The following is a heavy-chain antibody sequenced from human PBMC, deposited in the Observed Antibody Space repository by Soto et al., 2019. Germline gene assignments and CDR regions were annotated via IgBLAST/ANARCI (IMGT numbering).Heavy chain of an antibody. CDR2: IYYTGST. CDR1: GGSMTSYY. J-gene: IGHJ4*02. Sequence: SETLSLTCTVSGGSMTSYYRSWIRQPPGKGLEWIGYIYYTGSTNYKPSLKSRVTLSLDTSKNQFSLKLSSVTAADTAVYYCARDRDYYDSSGLLYWGQGTLVTVSS. D-gene: IGHD3-22*01. V-gene: IGHV4-59*01. CDR3: ARDRDYYDSSGLLY.